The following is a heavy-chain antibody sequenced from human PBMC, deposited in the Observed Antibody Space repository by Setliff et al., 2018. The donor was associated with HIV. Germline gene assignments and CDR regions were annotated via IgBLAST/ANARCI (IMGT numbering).Heavy chain of an antibody. J-gene: IGHJ4*02. V-gene: IGHV4-34*01. D-gene: IGHD3-16*02. CDR1: DGSFSGYF. Sequence: SETLSLTCAVYDGSFSGYFCIWVRQPPGEGLEWIGSIYYSGSTYYNPSLKSRVTISVDTSKNQFSLKLSSVTAADTAVYYCARHRGNYDYVWGIYPSTGWGQGTLVTVSS. CDR2: IYYSGST. CDR3: ARHRGNYDYVWGIYPSTG.